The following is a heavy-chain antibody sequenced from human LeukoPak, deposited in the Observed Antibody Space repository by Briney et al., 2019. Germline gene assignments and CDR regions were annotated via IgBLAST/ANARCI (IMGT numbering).Heavy chain of an antibody. V-gene: IGHV1-18*01. D-gene: IGHD3-10*01. CDR1: GYTFTSYG. Sequence: ASVKVSCKASGYTFTSYGISWVRQAPGQGLEWMGWISAYNGNTNYAQKLQGRVTMTTDTSTSTAYMELRCLRSDDTAVYYCARTPVYGSGSYKNYNWLDPWGQGTLVTVSS. J-gene: IGHJ5*02. CDR3: ARTPVYGSGSYKNYNWLDP. CDR2: ISAYNGNT.